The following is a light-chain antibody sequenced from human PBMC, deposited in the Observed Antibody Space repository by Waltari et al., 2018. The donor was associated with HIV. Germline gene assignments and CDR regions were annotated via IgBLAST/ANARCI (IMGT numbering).Light chain of an antibody. CDR1: SSAVGGYNL. CDR3: CAYAGSTSYVI. CDR2: EVS. V-gene: IGLV2-23*02. Sequence: QSALTQPASVSGSPGQSITISCTGTSSAVGGYNLVSWYQQHPGKAPKLMIYEVSKRPSGVSNRFSGSTSGNTASLTISGLQAEDEDDYYCCAYAGSTSYVIFGGGTKLTVL. J-gene: IGLJ2*01.